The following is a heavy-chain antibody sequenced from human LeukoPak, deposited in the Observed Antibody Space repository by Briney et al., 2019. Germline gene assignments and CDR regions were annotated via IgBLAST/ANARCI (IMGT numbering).Heavy chain of an antibody. CDR2: ISGSGGAT. D-gene: IGHD3-10*01. CDR1: GFTFNTYG. J-gene: IGHJ4*02. V-gene: IGHV3-23*01. Sequence: GGSLRLSCAASGFTFNTYGMSWVRQAPGKGLEWVSDISGSGGATYYADSVKGRFTISRDDPHNTLYLQMNSLRAEDTAVYFCARGGVDYYGSGTYYLMYYFDYWGQGALVTVSS. CDR3: ARGGVDYYGSGTYYLMYYFDY.